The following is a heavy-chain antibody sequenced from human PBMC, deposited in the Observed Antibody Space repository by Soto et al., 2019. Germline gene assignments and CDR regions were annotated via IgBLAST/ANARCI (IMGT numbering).Heavy chain of an antibody. V-gene: IGHV1-69*10. CDR3: ARGDCSSTSCYNGNYYYYYGMDV. CDR2: IIPILGIA. D-gene: IGHD2-2*02. J-gene: IGHJ6*02. Sequence: ASVKVSCKASGGTFSSYAISWVRQAPGQGLEWMGGIIPILGIANYAQKFQGRVMITADKSTSTAYMELSSLISEDTAVYYCARGDCSSTSCYNGNYYYYYGMDVWGQGTTVTVSS. CDR1: GGTFSSYA.